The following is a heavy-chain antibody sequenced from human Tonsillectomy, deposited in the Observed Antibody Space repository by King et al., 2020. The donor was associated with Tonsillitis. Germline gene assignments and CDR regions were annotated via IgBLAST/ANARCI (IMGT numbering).Heavy chain of an antibody. CDR1: GGSISGYY. J-gene: IGHJ2*01. D-gene: IGHD6-6*01. CDR2: IYYSGSTNY. Sequence: VQLQESGPGLVKPSETLSLSCTVSGGSISGYYWSWIRQPPGKGLEWIGYIYYSGSTNYNYNPSLKSRVTISVDTSKNHFSLKLSSVTVADPAVYYFARRLATHWYFDLWGRGTLVTVSS. V-gene: IGHV4-59*01. CDR3: ARRLATHWYFDL.